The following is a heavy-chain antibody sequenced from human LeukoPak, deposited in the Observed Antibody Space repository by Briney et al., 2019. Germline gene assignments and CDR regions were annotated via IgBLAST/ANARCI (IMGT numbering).Heavy chain of an antibody. D-gene: IGHD3-22*01. V-gene: IGHV4-31*03. Sequence: KPSDTLPLTCTVSGGSISSGGYHWSWIRPHPGKGLEWMGYIYYSGSTYYNQTLTRRSRISIDTYKYQFSLKLSSVTAADTAVYYCARVRAHYYDSSCYPDSWGQGTLVTV. CDR2: IYYSGST. J-gene: IGHJ5*02. CDR3: ARVRAHYYDSSCYPDS. CDR1: GGSISSGGYH.